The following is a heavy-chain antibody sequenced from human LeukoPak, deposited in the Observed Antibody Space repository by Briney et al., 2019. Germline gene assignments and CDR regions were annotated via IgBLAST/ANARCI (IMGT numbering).Heavy chain of an antibody. CDR3: ARSRITMVRGVIAGNWFDP. Sequence: SETLSLTCAVYGGYFSGYYWSWIRQPPGKGLEWIGEINHSGSTNYNPSLKSRVTISVDTSKNQFSLKLSSVTAADTAVYYCARSRITMVRGVIAGNWFDPWGQGTLVTVSS. CDR2: INHSGST. D-gene: IGHD3-10*01. V-gene: IGHV4-34*01. CDR1: GGYFSGYY. J-gene: IGHJ5*02.